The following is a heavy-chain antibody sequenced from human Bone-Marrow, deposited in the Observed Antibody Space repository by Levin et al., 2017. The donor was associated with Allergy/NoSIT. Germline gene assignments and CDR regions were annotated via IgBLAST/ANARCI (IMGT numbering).Heavy chain of an antibody. Sequence: GGSLRLSCAASGFTFSSYSMNWVRQAPGKGLEWVSSISSSSSYIYYADSVKGRFTISRDNAKNSLYLQMNSLRAEDTAVYYCARVCQGITIFGGPQRGMDVWGQGTTVTVSS. CDR1: GFTFSSYS. CDR3: ARVCQGITIFGGPQRGMDV. CDR2: ISSSSSYI. V-gene: IGHV3-21*01. J-gene: IGHJ6*02. D-gene: IGHD3-3*01.